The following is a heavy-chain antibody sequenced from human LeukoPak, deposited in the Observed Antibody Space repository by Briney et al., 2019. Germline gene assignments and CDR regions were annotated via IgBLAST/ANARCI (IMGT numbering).Heavy chain of an antibody. V-gene: IGHV3-64D*06. Sequence: PGGSLRLSCSASGFTFSSYAMHWVRQAPGKGLEYVSAISSNGGSTYYADSVKGRFTISRDNSKNTLHLQMSSLRAEDTAVYYCVKDSGKYSSSWYPFDYWGQGTLVTVSS. CDR2: ISSNGGST. CDR1: GFTFSSYA. J-gene: IGHJ4*02. CDR3: VKDSGKYSSSWYPFDY. D-gene: IGHD6-13*01.